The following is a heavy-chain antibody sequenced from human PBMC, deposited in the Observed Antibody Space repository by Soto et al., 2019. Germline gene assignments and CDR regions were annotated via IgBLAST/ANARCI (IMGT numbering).Heavy chain of an antibody. V-gene: IGHV1-18*01. J-gene: IGHJ4*02. D-gene: IGHD1-1*01. CDR1: GYTFTSYG. CDR2: ISAHNGNT. Sequence: QVHLVQSGAEVKKPEASVKVSCKSSGYTFTSYGITWVRQAPGQGLEWMGWISAHNGNTDYAQKLQGRVTVTRDTSTSTAYMELRSLRSDDTAVYYCARGRYGDYWGQGALVTVSS. CDR3: ARGRYGDY.